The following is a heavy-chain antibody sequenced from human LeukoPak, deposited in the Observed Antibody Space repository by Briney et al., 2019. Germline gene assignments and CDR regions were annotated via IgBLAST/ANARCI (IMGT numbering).Heavy chain of an antibody. CDR2: ISWNSGTI. J-gene: IGHJ4*02. D-gene: IGHD6-6*01. V-gene: IGHV3-9*03. Sequence: PGRSLRLSCVASGFIFDDYAMHWVRQAPGKGLEWVSGISWNSGTIVYADSVKGRFTISRDNAKNSLYLQMNSLRAEDMAFYYCARDKYSSPSGYFDFWGQGTLVTVSS. CDR3: ARDKYSSPSGYFDF. CDR1: GFIFDDYA.